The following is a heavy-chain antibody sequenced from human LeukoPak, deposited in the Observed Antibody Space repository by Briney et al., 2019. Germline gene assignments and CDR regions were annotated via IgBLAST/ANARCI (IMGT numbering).Heavy chain of an antibody. Sequence: PGGSLRLSCAASGFTFSSYAMSWVRQAPGKGLEWVSAISGSGGSTYYADSVKGRFTISRDNSKNTLYLQMNSLRAEDTAVYYCAKNMYYDSWSGYSRIDPWGHGTLVTVSS. CDR3: AKNMYYDSWSGYSRIDP. CDR2: ISGSGGST. V-gene: IGHV3-23*01. D-gene: IGHD3-3*01. J-gene: IGHJ5*02. CDR1: GFTFSSYA.